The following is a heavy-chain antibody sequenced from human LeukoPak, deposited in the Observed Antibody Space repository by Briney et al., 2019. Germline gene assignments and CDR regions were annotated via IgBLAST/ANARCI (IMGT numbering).Heavy chain of an antibody. CDR1: GGSISSYY. CDR3: ARSGAGSYYYYMDV. J-gene: IGHJ6*03. CDR2: IYTSGST. V-gene: IGHV4-4*07. D-gene: IGHD1-14*01. Sequence: SETLSLTCTVSGGSISSYYWNWIRQPAGKGLEWIGRIYTSGSTNYNPSLKSRVTMSVDTSKNQFSLKLSSVTAADTAVYYCARSGAGSYYYYMDVWGKGTTVTISS.